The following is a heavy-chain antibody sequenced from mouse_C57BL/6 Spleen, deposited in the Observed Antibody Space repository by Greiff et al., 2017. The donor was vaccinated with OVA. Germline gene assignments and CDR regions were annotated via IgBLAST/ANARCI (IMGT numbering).Heavy chain of an antibody. CDR2: ISSGSSTI. J-gene: IGHJ3*01. CDR3: ARGTAQALFAY. Sequence: DVHLVESGGGLVKPGGSLKLSCAASGFTFSDYGMHWVRQAPEKGLEWVAYISSGSSTIYYAATVKGRFTISRDNAKNTLFLQMTSLRSEDTAMYYCARGTAQALFAYWGQGTLVTVSA. V-gene: IGHV5-17*01. D-gene: IGHD3-2*02. CDR1: GFTFSDYG.